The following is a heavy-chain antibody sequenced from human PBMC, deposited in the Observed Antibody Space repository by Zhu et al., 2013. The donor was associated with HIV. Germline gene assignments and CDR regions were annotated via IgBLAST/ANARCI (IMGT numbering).Heavy chain of an antibody. J-gene: IGHJ3*02. Sequence: QVQLVQSGAEVKKPGSSVKVSCKASGGTFSSYGISWVRQAPGQGLEWMGGIIPIFATANYAQKFQGRVAITADESTSTAYMELNSLRSEDTAVYYCARGVYYYDSSGYYYDAFDMWAKGQVVTVSS. CDR3: ARGVYYYDSSGYYYDAFDM. V-gene: IGHV1-69*01. CDR1: GGTFSSYG. D-gene: IGHD3-22*01. CDR2: IIPIFATA.